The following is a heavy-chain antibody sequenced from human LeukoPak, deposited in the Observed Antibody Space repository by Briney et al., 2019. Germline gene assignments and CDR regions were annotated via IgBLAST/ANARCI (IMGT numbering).Heavy chain of an antibody. CDR3: ANPSGSSVAGSFDY. V-gene: IGHV3-23*01. J-gene: IGHJ4*02. Sequence: GGSLRLSCAASGFTFSSCAMSWVRQAPGKGLEWVSAISGSGGSTYYADSVKGRFTISRDNSKNTLYLQMNSLRAEDTAVYYCANPSGSSVAGSFDYWGQGTLVTVSS. CDR1: GFTFSSCA. CDR2: ISGSGGST. D-gene: IGHD6-19*01.